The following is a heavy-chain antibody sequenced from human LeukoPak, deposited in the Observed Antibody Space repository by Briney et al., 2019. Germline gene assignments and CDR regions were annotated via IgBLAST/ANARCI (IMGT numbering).Heavy chain of an antibody. V-gene: IGHV3-7*01. CDR2: INPDGSRI. CDR3: ARSKGGSSWYKAFDY. D-gene: IGHD6-13*01. Sequence: PGGSLRLSCAASGFTFSTSWMTWVRQAPGKGLDWLGNINPDGSRINYVDSVKGRFTFSRDNAKNSLFLQMNSLRAEDTAVYYCARSKGGSSWYKAFDYWGQGTLVTVSS. CDR1: GFTFSTSW. J-gene: IGHJ4*02.